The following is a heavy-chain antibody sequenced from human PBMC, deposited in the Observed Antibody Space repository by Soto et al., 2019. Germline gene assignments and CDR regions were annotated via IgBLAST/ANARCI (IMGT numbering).Heavy chain of an antibody. J-gene: IGHJ4*02. CDR2: IRSKPNSYAT. V-gene: IGHV3-73*01. D-gene: IGHD3-3*01. CDR3: ARGVYDFWSGHPKGLDY. Sequence: GGSLRLSCAGSGFTFSGSAMHWVRQASGKGLEWVGRIRSKPNSYATAYAVSVKGRFTISRDDSRNTAYLQMNSLKTEDTAVYYCARGVYDFWSGHPKGLDYWGQGTVVTVSS. CDR1: GFTFSGSA.